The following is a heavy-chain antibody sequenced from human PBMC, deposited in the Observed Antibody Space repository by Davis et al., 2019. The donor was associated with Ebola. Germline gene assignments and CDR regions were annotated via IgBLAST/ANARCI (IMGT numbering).Heavy chain of an antibody. CDR2: ISSSGNYI. D-gene: IGHD1-14*01. Sequence: GESLKISCAASGFTFSDYYMNWVRQAPGKGLEWVSSISSSGNYIYPTDSLKGRFIISRDNAKNSLYLQMNGLRAEDTAVYYCARSEPPDYWGQGTLVTVSS. CDR1: GFTFSDYY. CDR3: ARSEPPDY. J-gene: IGHJ4*02. V-gene: IGHV3-21*01.